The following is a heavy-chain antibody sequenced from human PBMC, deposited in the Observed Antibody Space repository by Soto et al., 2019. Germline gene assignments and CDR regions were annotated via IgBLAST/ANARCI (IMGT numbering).Heavy chain of an antibody. CDR1: GGTFSSYA. V-gene: IGHV1-69*13. CDR2: IIPIFGTA. D-gene: IGHD6-19*01. CDR3: ARGLRSSGWFAYYYYYGMDV. J-gene: IGHJ6*02. Sequence: SVKVSCKASGGTFSSYAISWVRQAPGQGLEWMGGIIPIFGTANYAQKFQGRVTITADESTSTAYMELSSLRSEDTAVYYWARGLRSSGWFAYYYYYGMDVWGQGTTVTVS.